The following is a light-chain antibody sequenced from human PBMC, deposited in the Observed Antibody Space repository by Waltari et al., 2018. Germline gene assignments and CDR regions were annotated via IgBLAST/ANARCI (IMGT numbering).Light chain of an antibody. Sequence: AIRMTQSPSSLSASTGDRVTIPCRPSQCVITYLAWYQQKPGKAPKLLIYAASTLQRGVPLRFSGSGSGTDFTLSISCLQSEDFATYYCQQYYDYQRSFGQGTKVEIK. V-gene: IGKV1-8*01. CDR1: QCVITY. J-gene: IGKJ1*01. CDR2: AAS. CDR3: QQYYDYQRS.